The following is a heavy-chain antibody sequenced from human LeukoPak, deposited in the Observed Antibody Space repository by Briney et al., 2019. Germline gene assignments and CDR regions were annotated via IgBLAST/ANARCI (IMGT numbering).Heavy chain of an antibody. CDR2: IRYDGSNK. Sequence: PGGSLRLSCAASGFTFSTSGMHWVRQAPGQGLEWVAFIRYDGSNKYYADSVKGRFTISRDNSENTLYLQMNSLRAEDTAVYYCAGFNALGDDYWGQGTLVTVSS. CDR1: GFTFSTSG. CDR3: AGFNALGDDY. D-gene: IGHD2-21*02. J-gene: IGHJ4*02. V-gene: IGHV3-30*02.